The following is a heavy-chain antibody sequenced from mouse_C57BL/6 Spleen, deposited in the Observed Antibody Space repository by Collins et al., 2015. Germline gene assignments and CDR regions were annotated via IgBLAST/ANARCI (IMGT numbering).Heavy chain of an antibody. Sequence: QVQLQQSGPELVKPGASVKMSCKASGYTFTSYYIHWVKQRPGQGLEWIGWIYPGDGSTKYNEKFKGKTTLTADKSSSTAYMLLSSLTSEDSAIYFCARFLYYAMDYWGQGTSVTVSS. V-gene: IGHV1S56*01. CDR3: ARFLYYAMDY. J-gene: IGHJ4*01. CDR2: IYPGDGST. CDR1: GYTFTSYY.